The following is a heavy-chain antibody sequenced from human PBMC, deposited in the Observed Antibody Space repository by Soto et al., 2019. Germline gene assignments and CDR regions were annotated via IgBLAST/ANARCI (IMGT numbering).Heavy chain of an antibody. CDR2: INAGNGNT. D-gene: IGHD6-13*01. J-gene: IGHJ6*02. CDR1: GYTFTSYA. CDR3: ARSGIAAAGTSYYYYYYGMDV. V-gene: IGHV1-3*01. Sequence: QVQLVQSGAEVKKPGASVKVSCKASGYTFTSYAMHWVRQAPGQRLEWMGWINAGNGNTKYSQKFQGRVTITRDTSASTAYTELSSLRSEDTAVYYCARSGIAAAGTSYYYYYYGMDVWGQGTTVTVS.